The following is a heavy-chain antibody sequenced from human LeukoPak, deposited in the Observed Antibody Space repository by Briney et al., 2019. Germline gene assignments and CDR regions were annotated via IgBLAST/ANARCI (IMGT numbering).Heavy chain of an antibody. Sequence: ASVKVSFKASGYTFTGYYMHRVRQAPGQGLEWMGWINPNSGGTNYAQKFQGRVTMTRDTSISTAYMELSRPRSDDTAVYYCARGDDGDNFDYWGQGTLVTVSS. CDR1: GYTFTGYY. V-gene: IGHV1-2*02. J-gene: IGHJ4*02. CDR2: INPNSGGT. D-gene: IGHD4-17*01. CDR3: ARGDDGDNFDY.